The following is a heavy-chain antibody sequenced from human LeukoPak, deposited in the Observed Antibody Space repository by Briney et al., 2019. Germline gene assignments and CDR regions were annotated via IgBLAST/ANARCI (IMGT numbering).Heavy chain of an antibody. CDR1: GGSISSGGYS. V-gene: IGHV4-30-2*01. CDR3: ARVSSGYCSGGSCSHWFDP. J-gene: IGHJ5*02. CDR2: IYHSGST. Sequence: SQTLSLTCAVSGGSISSGGYSWSWIRQPQGKGLEWIGYIYHSGSTYYNPSLKSRVTISVDRSKNQFSLKLSSVTAADTAVYYCARVSSGYCSGGSCSHWFDPWGQGTLVTVSS. D-gene: IGHD2-15*01.